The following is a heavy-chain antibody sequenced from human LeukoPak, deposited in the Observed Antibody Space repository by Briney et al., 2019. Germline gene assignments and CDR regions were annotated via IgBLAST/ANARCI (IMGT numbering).Heavy chain of an antibody. V-gene: IGHV1-8*01. CDR3: ARYYYDSSGYPFYYYYYGMDV. CDR2: VSPKTGDR. CDR1: GYRFSNFH. J-gene: IGHJ6*02. D-gene: IGHD3-22*01. Sequence: ASVKVSCKASGYRFSNFHINWVRQASGQGLEWIGWVSPKTGDRGYALKFQGRVTMTSDTSETTVYMEVRSLTSEDTAVYYCARYYYDSSGYPFYYYYYGMDVWGQGTTVTVSS.